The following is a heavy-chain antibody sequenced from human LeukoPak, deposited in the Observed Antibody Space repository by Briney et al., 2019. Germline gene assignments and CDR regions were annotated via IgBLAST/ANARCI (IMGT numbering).Heavy chain of an antibody. Sequence: GGSLRLSCAASGFTFSSYWMHWVRHAPGKGLVWVSRINSDGSSTSYADSVKGRFTISRDNAKNTLYLQMNSLRAEDTAVYYCARGGPGNYYYGMDVWGQGTTVTVSS. CDR3: ARGGPGNYYYGMDV. V-gene: IGHV3-74*01. CDR2: INSDGSST. CDR1: GFTFSSYW. J-gene: IGHJ6*02.